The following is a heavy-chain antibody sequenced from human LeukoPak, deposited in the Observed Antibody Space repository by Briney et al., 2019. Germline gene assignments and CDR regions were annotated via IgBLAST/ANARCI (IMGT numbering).Heavy chain of an antibody. J-gene: IGHJ4*02. CDR1: GGSISSGDYY. Sequence: SETLSLTCTVSGGSISSGDYYWSWIRQPPGKGQEWIGYIYYSGSTYYNPSLKSRVTISVDTSKNQFSLKLSSVTAADTAVYYCAGINYDSSGYSVKYYFDYWGQGTLVTVSS. CDR2: IYYSGST. D-gene: IGHD3-22*01. V-gene: IGHV4-30-4*01. CDR3: AGINYDSSGYSVKYYFDY.